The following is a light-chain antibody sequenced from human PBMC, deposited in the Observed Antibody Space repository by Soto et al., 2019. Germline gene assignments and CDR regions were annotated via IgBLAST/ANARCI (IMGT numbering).Light chain of an antibody. J-gene: IGKJ1*01. Sequence: EIVLTQSPGTLSLSAGERATLSCRASQSVSSNYLAWYQQKPGQAPSLLIYGASRRATGTPDRFSGSGSGTDFTLTISRLEPEDFAVYYCQQYGSSPPEKTFGQGTKVEIK. CDR3: QQYGSSPPEKT. V-gene: IGKV3-20*01. CDR2: GAS. CDR1: QSVSSNY.